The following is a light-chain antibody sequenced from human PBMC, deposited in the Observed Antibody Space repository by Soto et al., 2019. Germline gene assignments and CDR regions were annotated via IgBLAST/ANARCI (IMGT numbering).Light chain of an antibody. J-gene: IGKJ4*01. CDR1: QDISNY. V-gene: IGKV1-33*01. CDR3: QQYDNLPLT. Sequence: DIQMTQSPSSLSASIGDRVTITCQASQDISNYLNWYQQMPGKAPKLLIYDAANLETGVPSRFSGSGSGIDFTFTISSLQPEDIATYYCQQYDNLPLTFGGGSKVEIK. CDR2: DAA.